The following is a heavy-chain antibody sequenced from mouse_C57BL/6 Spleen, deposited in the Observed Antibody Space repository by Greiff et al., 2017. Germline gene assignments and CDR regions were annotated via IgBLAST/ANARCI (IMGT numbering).Heavy chain of an antibody. V-gene: IGHV5-6*01. CDR3: ARDGLGRFYAMDY. CDR1: GFTFSSYG. J-gene: IGHJ4*01. D-gene: IGHD4-1*01. CDR2: ISSGGSYT. Sequence: EVQRVESGGDLVKPGGSLKLSCAASGFTFSSYGMSWVRQTPDKRLEWVATISSGGSYTYYPDSVKGRFTISRHNAKNTLYLQMSSLKSEDTAMYYCARDGLGRFYAMDYWGQGTSVTVSS.